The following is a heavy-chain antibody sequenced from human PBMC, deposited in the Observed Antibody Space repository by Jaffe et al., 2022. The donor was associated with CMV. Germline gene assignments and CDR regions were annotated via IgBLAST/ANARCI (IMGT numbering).Heavy chain of an antibody. Sequence: QVQLVESGGGVVQPGRSLRLSCAASGFTFSSYGMHWVRQAPGKGLEWVAVIWYDGSNKYYADSVKGRFTISRDNSKNTLYLQMNSLRAEDTAVYYCARNPRAPKKIELPAAIRGYDSSGYRTYGMDVWGQGTTVTVSS. D-gene: IGHD3-22*01. J-gene: IGHJ6*02. CDR3: ARNPRAPKKIELPAAIRGYDSSGYRTYGMDV. V-gene: IGHV3-33*01. CDR1: GFTFSSYG. CDR2: IWYDGSNK.